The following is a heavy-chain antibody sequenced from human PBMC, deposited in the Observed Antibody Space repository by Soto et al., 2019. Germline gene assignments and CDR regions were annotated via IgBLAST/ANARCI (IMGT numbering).Heavy chain of an antibody. J-gene: IGHJ4*02. V-gene: IGHV1-69*01. CDR2: IIRIFGTA. CDR3: ARDMKDGRIAARFGR. Sequence: QVQLVQSGAEVKKPGSSVKVSCKASGGTFSSYAISWVRQAPGQGLEWMGGIIRIFGTAYYAQKFQGRVTITADESTSAAYMELRSVRSEDTAVYYCARDMKDGRIAARFGRWGQGNLVTVSS. D-gene: IGHD6-25*01. CDR1: GGTFSSYA.